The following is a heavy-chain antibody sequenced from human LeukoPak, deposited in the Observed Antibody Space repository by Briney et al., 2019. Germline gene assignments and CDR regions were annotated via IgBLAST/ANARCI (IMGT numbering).Heavy chain of an antibody. CDR3: AILGVGYDSYFDY. CDR1: GYSFTNYW. V-gene: IGHV5-51*01. D-gene: IGHD3-3*01. J-gene: IGHJ4*02. Sequence: GESLKISWKGSGYSFTNYWIGWVRQMPGKGLGWMGIIYAGNSDTRYSPSFQVQVTISADKSIITAYLQCSSVKASDTAMYDCAILGVGYDSYFDYWGQGTLVTVSS. CDR2: IYAGNSDT.